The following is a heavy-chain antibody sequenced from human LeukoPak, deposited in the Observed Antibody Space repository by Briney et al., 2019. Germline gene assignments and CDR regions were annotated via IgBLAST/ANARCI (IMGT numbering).Heavy chain of an antibody. Sequence: GGSLRLSCTASGFTFGDYAMSWFRQAPGKGLEWVGFIRSKAYGGTTEYAASVKGRFTISRDDSKSIAYLQMNSLKTEDTAVYYCTKDSVVTGRNGLMGFDYWGQGTLVTVSS. D-gene: IGHD4-23*01. J-gene: IGHJ4*02. CDR3: TKDSVVTGRNGLMGFDY. CDR2: IRSKAYGGTT. CDR1: GFTFGDYA. V-gene: IGHV3-49*03.